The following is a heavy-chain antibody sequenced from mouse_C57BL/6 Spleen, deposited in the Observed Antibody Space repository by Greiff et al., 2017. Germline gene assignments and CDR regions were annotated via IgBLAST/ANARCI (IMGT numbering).Heavy chain of an antibody. CDR2: IDPANGNT. Sequence: EVQRVESVAELVRPGASVKLSCTASGFNIKNTYMHWVKQRPEQGLEWIGRIDPANGNTTYAPKFQGKATITADTSSNTAYLQLSSLTSEDTAIYYCAPYYSNYAWFADWGQGALVTVSA. D-gene: IGHD2-5*01. J-gene: IGHJ3*01. CDR3: APYYSNYAWFAD. CDR1: GFNIKNTY. V-gene: IGHV14-3*01.